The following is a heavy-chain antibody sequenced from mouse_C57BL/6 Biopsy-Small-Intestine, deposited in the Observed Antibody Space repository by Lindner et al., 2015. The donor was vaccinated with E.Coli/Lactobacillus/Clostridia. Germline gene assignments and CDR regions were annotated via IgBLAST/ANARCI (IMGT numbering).Heavy chain of an antibody. CDR2: INAGNGKT. D-gene: IGHD1-1*01. CDR1: GYTFHQLL. J-gene: IGHJ4*01. CDR3: ARVPFSSTWYRAYDY. Sequence: SVKVSCKALGYTFHQLLDTLGAPRSPGQRPEWMGWINAGNGKTIYSPKLQGRVTISRDKAASTAYMELTSLTSEDTAVYYCARVPFSSTWYRAYDYWGQGTLVTVSS. V-gene: IGHV1S81*02.